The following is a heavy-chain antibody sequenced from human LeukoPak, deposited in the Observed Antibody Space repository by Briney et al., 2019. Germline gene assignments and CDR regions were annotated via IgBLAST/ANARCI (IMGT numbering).Heavy chain of an antibody. CDR3: ARDFYGDNRGPV. CDR1: GGSISSSNFY. V-gene: IGHV4-39*07. D-gene: IGHD4-17*01. Sequence: SETLSLTCTVSGGSISSSNFYWGWIRQPPGKGLEWIGSIYYSGSTYYNPSLKSRVTMSVDTSKNQFSLKLSSVTAADTAVYYCARDFYGDNRGPVWGQGTLVTVSS. CDR2: IYYSGST. J-gene: IGHJ4*02.